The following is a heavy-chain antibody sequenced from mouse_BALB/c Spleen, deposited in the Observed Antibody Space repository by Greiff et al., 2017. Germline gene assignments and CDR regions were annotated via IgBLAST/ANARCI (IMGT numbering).Heavy chain of an antibody. CDR3: TSEEEVRRWFAY. Sequence: EVQVVESGGGLVKPGGSLKLSCAASGFTFSSYTMSWVRQTPEKRLEWVATISSGGSYTYYPDSVKGRFTISRDNAKNTLYLQMSSLKSEDTAMYYCTSEEEVRRWFAYWGQGTLVTVSA. CDR1: GFTFSSYT. D-gene: IGHD2-14*01. J-gene: IGHJ3*01. V-gene: IGHV5-6-4*01. CDR2: ISSGGSYT.